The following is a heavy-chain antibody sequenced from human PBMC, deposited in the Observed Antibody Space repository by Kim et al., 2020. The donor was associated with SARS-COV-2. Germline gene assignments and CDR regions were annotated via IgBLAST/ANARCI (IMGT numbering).Heavy chain of an antibody. V-gene: IGHV3-7*01. CDR2: IKQDGSEK. CDR1: GFTFSTNW. Sequence: GGSLRLSCAASGFTFSTNWMNWGRQAPGKGLEWVANIKQDGSEKYYVDSVKGRFTISRDNAQNSLYLQMNSLRAEDTAVYYCARGRTMDVWGQGTTVTVSS. CDR3: ARGRTMDV. J-gene: IGHJ6*02.